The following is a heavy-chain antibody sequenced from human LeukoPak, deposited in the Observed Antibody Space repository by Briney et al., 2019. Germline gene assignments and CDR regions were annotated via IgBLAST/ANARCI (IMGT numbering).Heavy chain of an antibody. CDR2: ISSSSSYI. Sequence: GGSLRLSCAASGFTFNSYSMNWVRQAPGKGLEWVSSISSSSSYIYYADSVKGRFTISRDNAKNSLYLQMNSLRAEDTAVYYCARPRDPGALDYWGQGTLVTVSS. CDR1: GFTFNSYS. D-gene: IGHD3-10*01. J-gene: IGHJ4*02. V-gene: IGHV3-21*01. CDR3: ARPRDPGALDY.